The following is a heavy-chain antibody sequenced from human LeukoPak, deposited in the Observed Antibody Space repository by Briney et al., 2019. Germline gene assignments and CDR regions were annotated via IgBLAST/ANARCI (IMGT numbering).Heavy chain of an antibody. J-gene: IGHJ6*02. V-gene: IGHV1-18*01. CDR3: GSGITGLYGMDV. CDR2: ISAYNGNI. CDR1: GYTFTSYG. D-gene: IGHD1-20*01. Sequence: ASVKVSCKASGYTFTSYGISWVRQAPGQGLEWMGWISAYNGNINYAQKLQGRVTMTTDTSTSTAYMELRSLRSDDTAVYYCGSGITGLYGMDVWGQGTTVTVSS.